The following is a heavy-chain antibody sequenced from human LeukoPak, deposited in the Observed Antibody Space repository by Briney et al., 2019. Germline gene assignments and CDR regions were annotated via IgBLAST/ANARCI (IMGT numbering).Heavy chain of an antibody. D-gene: IGHD5-18*01. CDR1: GGSLSGYY. V-gene: IGHV4-34*01. Sequence: PSETLSLTCAVYGGSLSGYYWSWIRQPPGKGLEWIGEINHSGSTNYNPSLKSRVTISVDTSKNQFSLKLSSVTAADTAVYYCAGFVDTAMAWGQGTLVTVSS. CDR2: INHSGST. CDR3: AGFVDTAMA. J-gene: IGHJ5*02.